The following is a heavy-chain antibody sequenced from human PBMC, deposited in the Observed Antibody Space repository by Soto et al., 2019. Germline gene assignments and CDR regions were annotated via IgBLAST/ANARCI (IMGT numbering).Heavy chain of an antibody. J-gene: IGHJ6*02. V-gene: IGHV1-3*01. D-gene: IGHD4-17*01. CDR2: INAGNGNT. CDR3: ARDPNYGDYSYYYYGMDV. CDR1: GYTFTSYS. Sequence: ASVKVSCTASGYTFTSYSMHWVRQDPGQRLEWMGWINAGNGNTKYSQKFQGRVTITRDTSASTAYMELSSLRSEDTAVYYCARDPNYGDYSYYYYGMDVWGQGTTVTSP.